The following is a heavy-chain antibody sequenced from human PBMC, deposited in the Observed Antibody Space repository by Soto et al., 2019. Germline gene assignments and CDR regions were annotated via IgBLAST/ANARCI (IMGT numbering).Heavy chain of an antibody. D-gene: IGHD1-26*01. Sequence: TSETLSLTCAVSGGSISSGGYSWSWIRQPPGKGLEWIGYIYHSGSTYYNPSLKSRVTISVDRSKNQFSLKLSSVTAADTAVYYCAAGGALPRYYWGQGTLVTVSS. CDR1: GGSISSGGYS. V-gene: IGHV4-30-2*01. CDR3: AAGGALPRYY. J-gene: IGHJ4*02. CDR2: IYHSGST.